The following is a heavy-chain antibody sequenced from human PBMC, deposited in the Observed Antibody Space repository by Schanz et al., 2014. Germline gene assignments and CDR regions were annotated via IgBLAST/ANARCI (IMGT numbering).Heavy chain of an antibody. V-gene: IGHV3-23*01. CDR2: ISGSGGST. J-gene: IGHJ3*02. CDR1: GFSFTTYA. CDR3: AKGKFGELSGFDI. Sequence: EVQLLESGGGLVQPGGSLRLSCASSGFSFTTYAMSWVRQAPGKGLEWVSAISGSGGSTYYADSVKGRFTISRDNSKNALDLQMNSLRAEETAVYYCAKGKFGELSGFDIWGQGTMXTVSS. D-gene: IGHD3-10*01.